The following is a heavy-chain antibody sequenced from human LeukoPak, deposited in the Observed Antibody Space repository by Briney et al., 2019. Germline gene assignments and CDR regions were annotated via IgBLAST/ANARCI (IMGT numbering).Heavy chain of an antibody. Sequence: GGSLRLSCAASGFTVGSIYMNWVRQAPGKGLEWVSVIYSGGNTYYADSVKGRFTISRDNSKNTLYLQMNSLRAEDMAVYYCARDLFPTYYYDSSGYYYACDYWGQGTLVTVSS. CDR3: ARDLFPTYYYDSSGYYYACDY. J-gene: IGHJ4*02. D-gene: IGHD3-22*01. V-gene: IGHV3-53*05. CDR2: IYSGGNT. CDR1: GFTVGSIY.